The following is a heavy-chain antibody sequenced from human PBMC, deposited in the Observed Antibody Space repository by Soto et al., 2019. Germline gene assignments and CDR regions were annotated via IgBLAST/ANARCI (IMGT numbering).Heavy chain of an antibody. CDR1: GFTFRTYD. CDR2: VSYDANYQ. D-gene: IGHD2-15*01. J-gene: IGHJ4*02. CDR3: AKVSISKSSAVTFDS. V-gene: IGHV3-30*18. Sequence: QVQLVESGGGMVQPGKSLRLSCAVSGFTFRTYDMHWVRQAPGRGLEWVAVVSYDANYQNYAESVNGRFTVSRENSKNTLYLQMNSLRAEDTAVYYCAKVSISKSSAVTFDSWGRGTLVTVSS.